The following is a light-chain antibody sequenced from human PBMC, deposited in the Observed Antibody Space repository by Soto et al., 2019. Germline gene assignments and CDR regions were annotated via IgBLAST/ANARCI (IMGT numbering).Light chain of an antibody. CDR2: ADD. V-gene: IGLV6-57*02. CDR3: QSXDSSNVV. Sequence: NFMLTQPHSVSESPGKTVTISCTGSSGSIXSNYVQWYQQRPGSAPTTVIYADDQRPSGVPDRFSGSIDSSSNSASLTISGLRTEDEADYYCQSXDSSNVVFGGGTKLTVL. CDR1: SGSIXSNY. J-gene: IGLJ2*01.